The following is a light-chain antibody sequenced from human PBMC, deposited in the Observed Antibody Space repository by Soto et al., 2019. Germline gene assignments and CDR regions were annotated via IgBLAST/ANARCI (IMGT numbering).Light chain of an antibody. J-gene: IGKJ4*01. Sequence: DIQMTQSPSSLSASVGDRVTITCRASQSISSYLNWYQQKPGKAPKLLIYAASRLQSGVPSRFIDSGSGTDVTLTISSLQPEDFATYYCQQSDSTPRTFGGGPKVQI. V-gene: IGKV1-39*01. CDR2: AAS. CDR1: QSISSY. CDR3: QQSDSTPRT.